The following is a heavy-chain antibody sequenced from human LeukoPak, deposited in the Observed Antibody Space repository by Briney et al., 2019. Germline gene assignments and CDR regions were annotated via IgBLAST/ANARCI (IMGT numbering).Heavy chain of an antibody. CDR1: GGSISSSSYY. D-gene: IGHD5-12*01. V-gene: IGHV4-39*07. Sequence: SETLSLTCTVSGGSISSSSYYWGWIRQPPGKGLEWIGSIYYSGSTYYNPPLKSRVTISVDTSKNQFSLKLSSVTAADTAVYYCATDSGYASHWGQGTLVTVSS. J-gene: IGHJ4*02. CDR2: IYYSGST. CDR3: ATDSGYASH.